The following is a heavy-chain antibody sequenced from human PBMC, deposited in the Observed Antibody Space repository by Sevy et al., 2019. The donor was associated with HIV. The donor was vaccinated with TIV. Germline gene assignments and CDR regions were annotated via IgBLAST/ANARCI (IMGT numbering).Heavy chain of an antibody. CDR1: HYSIRSAYQ. CDR3: VEDKNDYGGSYFES. J-gene: IGHJ4*02. V-gene: IGHV4-38-2*01. CDR2: IYPRGSA. Sequence: SETLSLTCAVSHYSIRSAYQWGWIRQSPGKGLEWIGSIYPRGSAFYNPSLKSRLSISVDMSKNQFSLNLRSVTAADTAVYYRVEDKNDYGGSYFESWGPGTLVTVSS. D-gene: IGHD4-17*01.